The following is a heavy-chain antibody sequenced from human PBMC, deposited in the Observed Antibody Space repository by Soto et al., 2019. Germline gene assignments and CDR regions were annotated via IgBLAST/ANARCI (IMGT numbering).Heavy chain of an antibody. V-gene: IGHV3-53*01. D-gene: IGHD1-26*01. CDR2: IYSGSST. Sequence: GGSLRLSCAASGFTVSSNYMTWVRQAPGKGLEWVSIIYSGSSTHYADPVKGRFTISRDSSKNTLYLQMNSLRAEDTAVYYCASGGYSLDSWGQGTLVTVSS. J-gene: IGHJ4*02. CDR3: ASGGYSLDS. CDR1: GFTVSSNY.